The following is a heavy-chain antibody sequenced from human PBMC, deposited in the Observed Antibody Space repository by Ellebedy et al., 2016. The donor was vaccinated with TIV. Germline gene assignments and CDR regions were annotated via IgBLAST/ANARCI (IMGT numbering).Heavy chain of an antibody. CDR1: GFTFSSYW. D-gene: IGHD6-6*01. Sequence: GESLKISXAASGFTFSSYWMSWVRQAPGKGLEWVANIKQDGSEKYYVDSVKGRFTISRDNAKNSLYLQMNSLRAEDTAVYYCARRRSRIAARPEYYFDYWGQGTLVTVSS. CDR2: IKQDGSEK. J-gene: IGHJ4*02. V-gene: IGHV3-7*01. CDR3: ARRRSRIAARPEYYFDY.